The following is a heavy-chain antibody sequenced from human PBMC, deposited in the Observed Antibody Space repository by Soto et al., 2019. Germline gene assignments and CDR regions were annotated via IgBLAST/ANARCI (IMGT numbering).Heavy chain of an antibody. CDR1: GFTFDDYA. CDR2: ISWNSGSI. CDR3: AKEGVLWFGELFNHAFDI. J-gene: IGHJ3*02. V-gene: IGHV3-9*01. Sequence: EVQLVESGGGLVQPGRSLRLSCAASGFTFDDYAMHWVRQAPGKGLEWVSGISWNSGSIGYADSVKGRFTISRDNAKNSLYLQMNSLRAEDTALYYCAKEGVLWFGELFNHAFDIWGQGTMVTVSS. D-gene: IGHD3-10*01.